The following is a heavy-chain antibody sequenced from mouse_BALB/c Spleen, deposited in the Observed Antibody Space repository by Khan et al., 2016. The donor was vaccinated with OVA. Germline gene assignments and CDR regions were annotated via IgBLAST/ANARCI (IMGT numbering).Heavy chain of an antibody. CDR1: GYSITSCYA. CDR3: AGGNYDGYYFDY. Sequence: EVQLVESGPGLVKPSQSLSLTCTVTGYSITSCYAWNWIRQFPGNKLEWMGYISYSGGTSYNPSLKSRISITRDTSKNQFFLQLNSVTTEDTATYYCAGGNYDGYYFDYWGQGTTLTVSS. CDR2: ISYSGGT. J-gene: IGHJ2*01. D-gene: IGHD2-4*01. V-gene: IGHV3-2*02.